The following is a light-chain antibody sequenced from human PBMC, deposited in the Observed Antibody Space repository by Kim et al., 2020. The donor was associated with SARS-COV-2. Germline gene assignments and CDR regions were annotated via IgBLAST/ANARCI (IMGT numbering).Light chain of an antibody. Sequence: DIQMTQSPSTLSASVGDRVTITCRASQSISSWLAWYQQKPGKAPNLLIYKTSNLKNGVPSRFSGSGSGTEFTLTISSMQPDDFGTYYCQQNSSHFRTFGQGTKVDIK. V-gene: IGKV1-5*03. CDR2: KTS. CDR1: QSISSW. CDR3: QQNSSHFRT. J-gene: IGKJ1*01.